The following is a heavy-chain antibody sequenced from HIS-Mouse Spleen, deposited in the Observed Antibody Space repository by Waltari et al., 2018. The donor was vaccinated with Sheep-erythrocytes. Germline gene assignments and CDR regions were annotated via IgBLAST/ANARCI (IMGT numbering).Heavy chain of an antibody. V-gene: IGHV1-69*04. CDR3: VRPYQTHLTMSNAFDI. J-gene: IGHJ3*02. CDR2: IIPILGIA. Sequence: QVQLVQSGAEVKKPGSSVKVSCKASGGTFSSYAISWVRQAPGQGLEWMGRIIPILGIANYAQKFQGRVTITADKSTSTAYMELSSLRSEDTAVYYCVRPYQTHLTMSNAFDIWGQGTMVTVSS. D-gene: IGHD3-22*01. CDR1: GGTFSSYA.